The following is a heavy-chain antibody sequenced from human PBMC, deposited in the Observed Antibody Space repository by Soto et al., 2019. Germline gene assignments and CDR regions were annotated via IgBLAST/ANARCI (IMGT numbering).Heavy chain of an antibody. Sequence: GGSLRLSCAASGFTFDDYDMHWVRNVPGKGMEWVSGINWNSGSIGYGDSVKGRFAISRDNVKNSLNLQMNSLSAEDTAFYYCGKDESINWYSGHFRHWGQGTLVTVSS. CDR3: GKDESINWYSGHFRH. CDR1: GFTFDDYD. V-gene: IGHV3-9*01. D-gene: IGHD6-13*01. J-gene: IGHJ1*01. CDR2: INWNSGSI.